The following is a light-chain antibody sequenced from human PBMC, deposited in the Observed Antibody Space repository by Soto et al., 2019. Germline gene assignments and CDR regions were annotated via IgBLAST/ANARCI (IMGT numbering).Light chain of an antibody. Sequence: QSVLTQPPSVSEAPRQRVTISCSGSSSNIGNNAVNWYQQLPGKAPKLLIYDDDLLPSGVSDRCSGSKSGTSASLAISGLQSEDEADYYCAAWDDSLNGVVFGGGTKLTVL. CDR2: DDD. CDR1: SSNIGNNA. V-gene: IGLV1-36*01. J-gene: IGLJ2*01. CDR3: AAWDDSLNGVV.